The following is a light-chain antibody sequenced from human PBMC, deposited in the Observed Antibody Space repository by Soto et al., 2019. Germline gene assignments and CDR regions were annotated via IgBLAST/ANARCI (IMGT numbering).Light chain of an antibody. CDR3: QQYNIWPCT. Sequence: DTVLTQSPATLSVSPRERAAGSCRASQSLSSNLAWYQQKPGQAPRLLIIGASDRVTGIPARFSGSGSGTEFTLSITSLHSDDFAVDYCQQYNIWPCTFGQGTKVEIK. CDR2: GAS. J-gene: IGKJ1*01. V-gene: IGKV3-15*01. CDR1: QSLSSN.